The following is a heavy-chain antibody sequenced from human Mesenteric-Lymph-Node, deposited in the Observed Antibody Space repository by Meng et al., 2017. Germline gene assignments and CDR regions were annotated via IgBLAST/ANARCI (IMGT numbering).Heavy chain of an antibody. CDR1: GLTFNTFNNYA. Sequence: GESLKISCAASGLTFNTFNNYAMSWVRQAPGKGLEWVSALSGGGGTTYYAGSVKGRFTISRDNSKNTLFLQMNSLRAEDTALYYCARVPNTGWTYYFDYWGQGTLVTVSS. V-gene: IGHV3-23*01. J-gene: IGHJ4*02. CDR3: ARVPNTGWTYYFDY. D-gene: IGHD6-19*01. CDR2: LSGGGGTT.